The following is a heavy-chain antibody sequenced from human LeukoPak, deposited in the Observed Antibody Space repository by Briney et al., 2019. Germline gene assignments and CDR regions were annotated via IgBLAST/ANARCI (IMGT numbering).Heavy chain of an antibody. D-gene: IGHD5-18*01. V-gene: IGHV4-34*01. CDR1: GGSFSGYY. J-gene: IGHJ4*02. Sequence: SETLSLTCAVYGGSFSGYYWSWIRQPPGKGLEWIGEINHSGSTNYNPSLKSRVTISVDTSKNQFSLKLSSVTAADTAVYYCARGFTTAMVTPYYFDYWGQGTLVTVSS. CDR2: INHSGST. CDR3: ARGFTTAMVTPYYFDY.